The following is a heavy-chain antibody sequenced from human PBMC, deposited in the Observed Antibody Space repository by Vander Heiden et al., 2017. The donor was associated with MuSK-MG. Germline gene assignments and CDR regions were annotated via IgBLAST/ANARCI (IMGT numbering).Heavy chain of an antibody. V-gene: IGHV4-39*01. J-gene: IGHJ4*02. CDR3: ASGKYDILTGYYFDY. Sequence: QLQLQESGPGLVKPSETLSLTCSVSGGSISISSYYWGWIRQPPGKGLEWIRSIYHSGDTYYNACLKSRVTLSVDTSKYQFSLKLSSVTAADTAVYYCASGKYDILTGYYFDYWGLGALVTVSS. D-gene: IGHD3-9*01. CDR1: GGSISISSYY. CDR2: IYHSGDT.